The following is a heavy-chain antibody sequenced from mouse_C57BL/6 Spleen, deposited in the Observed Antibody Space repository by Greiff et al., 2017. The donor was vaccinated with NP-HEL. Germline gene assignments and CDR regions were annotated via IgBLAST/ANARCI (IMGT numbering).Heavy chain of an antibody. Sequence: QVQLQQSGAELVKPGASVKLSCKASGYTFTSYWMQWVKQRPGQGLEWIGEIDPSDSYTNYNQKFKGKATLTVDTSSSTAYMQLSSLTSEDSAVYYCARVGSSGYVAAYWGQGTLVTVSA. V-gene: IGHV1-50*01. CDR1: GYTFTSYW. J-gene: IGHJ3*01. CDR2: IDPSDSYT. CDR3: ARVGSSGYVAAY. D-gene: IGHD3-2*02.